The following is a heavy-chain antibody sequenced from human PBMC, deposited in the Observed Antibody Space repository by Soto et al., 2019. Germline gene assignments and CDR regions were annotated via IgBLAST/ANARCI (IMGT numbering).Heavy chain of an antibody. V-gene: IGHV3-21*01. CDR2: ISSTTNYI. CDR1: GFTFTRYS. J-gene: IGHJ4*02. CDR3: ARETEDLTSNFDY. Sequence: GGSLTLSCAASGFTFTRYSMNWVRQAPGKGLEWVSSISSTTNYIYYADTMKGRFTVSRDNAKNSEYLEMNSLSAEDTAVYYCARETEDLTSNFDYWGQGTLVTVSS.